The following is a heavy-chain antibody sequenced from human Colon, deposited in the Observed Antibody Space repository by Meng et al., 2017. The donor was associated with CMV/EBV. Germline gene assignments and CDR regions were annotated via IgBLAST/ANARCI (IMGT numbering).Heavy chain of an antibody. J-gene: IGHJ5*02. CDR2: IYYSGST. D-gene: IGHD2-21*01. CDR3: ARGPLTSYYAYCGGDCYSNWFDP. V-gene: IGHV4-39*07. CDR1: GGPISSSSYY. Sequence: SETLSLTCTVSGGPISSSSYYWGWIRQPPGKGLEWIGSIYYSGSTYYNPSLTSRVTISVDTSKNQFSLKLSSVPDADTAVYYCARGPLTSYYAYCGGDCYSNWFDPWGQGTLVTVSS.